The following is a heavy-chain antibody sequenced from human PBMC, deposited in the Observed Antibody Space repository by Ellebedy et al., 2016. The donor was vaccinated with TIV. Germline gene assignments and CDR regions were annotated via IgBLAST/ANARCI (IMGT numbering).Heavy chain of an antibody. CDR2: IYYSGST. V-gene: IGHV4-59*12. D-gene: IGHD5-12*01. J-gene: IGHJ3*01. Sequence: SETLSLTXTVSGGSISSYYWSWIRQPPGKGLEWIGYIYYSGSTNYNPSLKSRVTISVDTSKNQFSLKLSSVTAADTAVYYCARKGKWLRFWGQGTMVTVSS. CDR1: GGSISSYY. CDR3: ARKGKWLRF.